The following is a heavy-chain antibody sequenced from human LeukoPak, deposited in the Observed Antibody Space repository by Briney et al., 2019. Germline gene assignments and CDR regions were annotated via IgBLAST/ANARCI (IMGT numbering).Heavy chain of an antibody. D-gene: IGHD4-17*01. Sequence: ATVKLCCKASGYTFTDCYMHWVQQAPGKGLEWMGRVDPEDGETIYAEKFQGRVTITADTSTDTAYMELSSLRSEDTAVYYCATVTTVTPNWFDPWGQGTLVTVSS. CDR2: VDPEDGET. V-gene: IGHV1-69-2*01. CDR1: GYTFTDCY. CDR3: ATVTTVTPNWFDP. J-gene: IGHJ5*02.